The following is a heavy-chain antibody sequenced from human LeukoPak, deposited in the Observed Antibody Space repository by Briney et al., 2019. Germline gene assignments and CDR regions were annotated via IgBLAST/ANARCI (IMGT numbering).Heavy chain of an antibody. CDR2: ISGSGGST. CDR3: AKFVEWELPTYYFDY. Sequence: GGTLRLSCAASGFTFSSYDMSWVRQAPGKGLEWVSAISGSGGSTYYADSVKGRFTISRDNSKNTLYLQMNSLRAEDTAVYYCAKFVEWELPTYYFDYWGQGTLVTVSS. V-gene: IGHV3-23*01. D-gene: IGHD1-26*01. CDR1: GFTFSSYD. J-gene: IGHJ4*02.